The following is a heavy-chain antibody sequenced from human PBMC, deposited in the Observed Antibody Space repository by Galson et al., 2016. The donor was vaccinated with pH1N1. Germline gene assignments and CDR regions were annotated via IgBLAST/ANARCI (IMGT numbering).Heavy chain of an antibody. CDR1: GYRFRDYY. D-gene: IGHD6-13*01. CDR2: VDPKTGGT. CDR3: ARVEGKAAAGTTD. J-gene: IGHJ4*01. V-gene: IGHV1-2*06. Sequence: SVEVSCKASGYRFRDYYVHWVRQAPGHGLEWIGRVDPKTGGTKYGQKFQGRVTMTSDTSITTGYMELTRLKSDDTAQYYCARVEGKAAAGTTDWGQGNLVAVSS.